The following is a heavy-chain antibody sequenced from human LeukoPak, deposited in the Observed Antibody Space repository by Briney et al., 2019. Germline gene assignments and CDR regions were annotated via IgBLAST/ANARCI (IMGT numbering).Heavy chain of an antibody. V-gene: IGHV1-2*02. CDR2: INPNSGGT. CDR1: GYTFTGYY. D-gene: IGHD2-2*01. Sequence: ASVKVSCKASGYTFTGYYMHWVRQAPGQRLEWMGWINPNSGGTNYAQKFQGRVTMTRDTSISTAYMELSRLRSDDTAVYYCAREVGCSSTSCDPYFDYWGQGTLVTVSS. CDR3: AREVGCSSTSCDPYFDY. J-gene: IGHJ4*02.